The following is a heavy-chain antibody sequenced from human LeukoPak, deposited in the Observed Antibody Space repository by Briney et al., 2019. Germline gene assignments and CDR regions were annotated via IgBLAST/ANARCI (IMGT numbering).Heavy chain of an antibody. CDR2: IIPIFGTA. D-gene: IGHD5-12*01. J-gene: IGHJ6*03. V-gene: IGHV1-69*01. CDR3: ARVPLGSGYGPYYYYYMDV. CDR1: GGTFSSYA. Sequence: SVKVSCKASGGTFSSYAISWVRRAPGQGLEWMGGIIPIFGTANYAQKFQGRVTITADESTSTAYMELSSLRSEDTAVYYCARVPLGSGYGPYYYYYMDVWGKGTTVTISS.